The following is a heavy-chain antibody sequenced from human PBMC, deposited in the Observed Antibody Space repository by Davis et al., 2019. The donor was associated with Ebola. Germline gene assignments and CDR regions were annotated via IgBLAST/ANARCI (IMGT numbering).Heavy chain of an antibody. J-gene: IGHJ3*02. D-gene: IGHD2-15*01. CDR2: IYTGDSDT. CDR3: ASLRRTISGMDDAFDI. Sequence: GESLKISCKASGNSFTSFWIGWVRQLPVKGLEWMGLIYTGDSDTRYSPSFRGQVTISADKSITTAYLQWSGLRASDPAMYYCASLRRTISGMDDAFDIWGQGTMVTVSS. CDR1: GNSFTSFW. V-gene: IGHV5-51*01.